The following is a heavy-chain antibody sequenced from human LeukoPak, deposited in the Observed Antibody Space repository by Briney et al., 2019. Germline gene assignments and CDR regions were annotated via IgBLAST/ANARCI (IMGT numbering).Heavy chain of an antibody. CDR3: ARAPYLRGFDP. Sequence: GGSLRLSCAASGFTFSSYSMNSVRQAPGKGLEWVSSISSSSSYIYYADSVKGRFTISRDNAKNSLYLQMNSLRAEDTAVYYCARAPYLRGFDPWGQGTLVTVSS. D-gene: IGHD5/OR15-5a*01. CDR1: GFTFSSYS. CDR2: ISSSSSYI. V-gene: IGHV3-21*01. J-gene: IGHJ5*02.